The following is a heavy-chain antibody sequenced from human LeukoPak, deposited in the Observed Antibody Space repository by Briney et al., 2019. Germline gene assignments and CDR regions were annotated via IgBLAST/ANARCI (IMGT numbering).Heavy chain of an antibody. D-gene: IGHD4-17*01. CDR1: GFSFSDYY. Sequence: GGSLRLSCAASGFSFSDYYMTWIRQAPGKGLEWVSYISNSGSSIFYADSVKGRFTLSRDNGKNSLYLQMNSLRAEDTAVYYCARDPYTVTSYYYYMDVWGKGTTVTVSS. V-gene: IGHV3-11*04. CDR3: ARDPYTVTSYYYYMDV. J-gene: IGHJ6*03. CDR2: ISNSGSSI.